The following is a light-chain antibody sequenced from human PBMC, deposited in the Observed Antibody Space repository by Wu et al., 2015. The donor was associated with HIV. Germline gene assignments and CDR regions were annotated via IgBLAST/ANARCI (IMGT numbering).Light chain of an antibody. CDR2: AAS. V-gene: IGKV3D-15*01. CDR1: QSVRSN. J-gene: IGKJ5*01. CDR3: QQHSNWPLT. Sequence: EIVMTQSPATLSVSPGERAILSCRASQSVRSNLAWYQQKLGQAPRLLIYAASQRATGIPARFSGRGSGTDFTLIISSLEPEDFAVYYCQQHSNWPLTFGQGTRLEIK.